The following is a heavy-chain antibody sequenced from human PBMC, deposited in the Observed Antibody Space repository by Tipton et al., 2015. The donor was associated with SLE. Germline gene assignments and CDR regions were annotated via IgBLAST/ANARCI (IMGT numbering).Heavy chain of an antibody. D-gene: IGHD6-19*01. CDR3: ARGPVAGTSLYNWFDP. V-gene: IGHV1-2*04. J-gene: IGHJ5*02. CDR2: INPNSGGT. CDR1: GGTFSSYA. Sequence: QLVQSGPEVKKPGSSVKVSCKASGGTFSSYAISWVRQAPGQGLEWMGWINPNSGGTNYAQKFQGWVTMTRDTSINTAYMELSRLRSDDTAVYYCARGPVAGTSLYNWFDPWGQGTLVTVSS.